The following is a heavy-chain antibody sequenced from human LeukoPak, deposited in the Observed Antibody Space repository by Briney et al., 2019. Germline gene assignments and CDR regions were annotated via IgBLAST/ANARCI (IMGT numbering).Heavy chain of an antibody. CDR3: ARYYYDSSGYYPDAFDI. D-gene: IGHD3-22*01. CDR1: GGSISSYY. Sequence: SETLSLTCTVSGGSISSYYWSWIRQPPGKGLEWIGYIYYSGSTNYNPSLKSRVTISVDTSKNQFSLKLSSVTAADTAVYYCARYYYDSSGYYPDAFDIWGQGTMVTVSS. J-gene: IGHJ3*02. V-gene: IGHV4-59*08. CDR2: IYYSGST.